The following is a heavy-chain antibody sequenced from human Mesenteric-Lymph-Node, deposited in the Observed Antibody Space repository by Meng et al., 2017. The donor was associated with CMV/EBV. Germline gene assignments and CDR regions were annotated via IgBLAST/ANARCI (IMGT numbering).Heavy chain of an antibody. J-gene: IGHJ4*02. CDR2: INQDGSEK. V-gene: IGHV3-7*01. D-gene: IGHD2/OR15-2a*01. Sequence: GGSLRLSCAASGFTFETYWMSWVRQAPGKGLEWVANINQDGSEKNYVDSVKGRFTISRDNAKNSLYLQMNSLRVEDTALYYCARTIWPADYWGQGTLVTVSS. CDR1: GFTFETYW. CDR3: ARTIWPADY.